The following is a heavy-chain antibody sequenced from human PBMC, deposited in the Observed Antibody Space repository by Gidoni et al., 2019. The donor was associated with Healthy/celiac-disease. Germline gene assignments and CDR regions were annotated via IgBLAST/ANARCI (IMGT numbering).Heavy chain of an antibody. D-gene: IGHD4-4*01. CDR1: GGSIRSSSYY. CDR2: IYYSGST. V-gene: IGHV4-39*01. Sequence: QLQLQESGPGLVKPSETLSLTCTVSGGSIRSSSYYWGWIRQPPGKGLEWIGSIYYSGSTYYNPSLKSRVTISVDTSKNQFSLKLSSVTAADTAVYYCARLRATVTTFLSGLNWFDPWGQGTLVTVSS. J-gene: IGHJ5*02. CDR3: ARLRATVTTFLSGLNWFDP.